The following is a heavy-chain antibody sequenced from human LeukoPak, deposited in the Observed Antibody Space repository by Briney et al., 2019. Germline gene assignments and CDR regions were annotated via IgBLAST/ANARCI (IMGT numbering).Heavy chain of an antibody. Sequence: GGSLRLSCAASGFTFTSYSMNWVRQAPGKGLEWVSYISSSSSTIYYADPVKGRFTISRDNAKNSLYLQMNSLRAEDTAVYYCARESSSSWYRSDAFDIWGQGPMVTVSS. CDR3: ARESSSSWYRSDAFDI. J-gene: IGHJ3*02. D-gene: IGHD6-13*01. V-gene: IGHV3-48*01. CDR1: GFTFTSYS. CDR2: ISSSSSTI.